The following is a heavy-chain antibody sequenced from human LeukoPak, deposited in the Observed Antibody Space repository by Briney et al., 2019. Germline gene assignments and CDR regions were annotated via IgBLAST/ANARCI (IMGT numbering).Heavy chain of an antibody. D-gene: IGHD1-7*01. CDR1: GGTFSSYA. Sequence: AVKVSCKASGGTFSSYAISGVRQAPGQGLEWMGKIIPIFGTANYAQKLQGRVTLTTDESTSTAYMDLSTLRSPDTRVYFSARTMMAMTGTTEDYYYYYYMDVWGKGTTVTVSS. J-gene: IGHJ6*03. CDR2: IIPIFGTA. V-gene: IGHV1-69*05. CDR3: ARTMMAMTGTTEDYYYYYYMDV.